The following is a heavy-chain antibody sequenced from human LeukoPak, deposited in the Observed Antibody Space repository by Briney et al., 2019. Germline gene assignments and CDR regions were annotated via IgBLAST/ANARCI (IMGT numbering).Heavy chain of an antibody. D-gene: IGHD3-16*01. CDR1: GFTFSNYW. CDR3: ATWGRALGGAFDI. V-gene: IGHV3-74*03. J-gene: IGHJ3*02. CDR2: INSDGSRT. Sequence: GGSLRLSCAASGFTFSNYWMHWVRQAPGKGLVWVSRINSDGSRTTDADSVKGRFTISRDNAKNTLYLELNSLRAEDTAVYYCATWGRALGGAFDIWGQGTMVTVSS.